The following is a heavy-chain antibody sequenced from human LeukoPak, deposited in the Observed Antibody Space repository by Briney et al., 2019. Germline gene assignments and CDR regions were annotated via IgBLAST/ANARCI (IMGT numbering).Heavy chain of an antibody. CDR1: GGSISSYY. CDR3: ARAPRNPRYYYYYMDV. Sequence: SETLSLTCTVSGGSISSYYWSWIRQPPGKGLEGFGYIYDSGLTNYNPSLTSRVTISVDTSKNQFSVKLSCVTAADAAVYYCARAPRNPRYYYYYMDVWGKGTTVTVSS. CDR2: IYDSGLT. V-gene: IGHV4-59*01. J-gene: IGHJ6*03.